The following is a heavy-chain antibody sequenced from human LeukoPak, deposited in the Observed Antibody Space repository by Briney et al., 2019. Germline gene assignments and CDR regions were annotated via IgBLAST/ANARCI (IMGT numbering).Heavy chain of an antibody. CDR3: ARHARRYGMDV. Sequence: PSETLSLICTVSGGSISSYYWSWIRQPPGKGLEWIGYIYYSGSTNYNPSLKSRVTISVDTSKNQFSLKLSSVTAADTAVYYCARHARRYGMDVWGKGTTVTVSS. CDR1: GGSISSYY. J-gene: IGHJ6*04. CDR2: IYYSGST. V-gene: IGHV4-59*08.